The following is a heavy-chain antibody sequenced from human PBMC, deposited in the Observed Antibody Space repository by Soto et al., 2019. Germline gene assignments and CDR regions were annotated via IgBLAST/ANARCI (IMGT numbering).Heavy chain of an antibody. CDR3: TTGVYYYDSSGYYWNWYFDL. V-gene: IGHV3-15*01. D-gene: IGHD3-22*01. CDR1: GFTFSNAW. J-gene: IGHJ2*01. Sequence: ESGGGLVKPGGSLRLSCAASGFTFSNAWMSWVRQAPGKGLEWVGRIKSKTDGGTTDYAAPVKGRFTISRDDSKNTLYLQMNSLKTEDTAVYYCTTGVYYYDSSGYYWNWYFDLWGRGTLVTVSS. CDR2: IKSKTDGGTT.